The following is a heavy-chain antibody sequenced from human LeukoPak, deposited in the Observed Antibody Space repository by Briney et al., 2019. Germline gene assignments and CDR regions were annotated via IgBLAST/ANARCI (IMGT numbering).Heavy chain of an antibody. Sequence: SETLSLTCIVSGGSISTSAYYWGWIRQPPGEGLQWIGSIYYSGNTYYNSSLKSRVTISVDTSTSQFSLRLSSVTAADTAVYYCAREMATTRSYFDYWGQGTLVTVSS. V-gene: IGHV4-39*07. CDR3: AREMATTRSYFDY. J-gene: IGHJ4*02. CDR2: IYYSGNT. CDR1: GGSISTSAYY. D-gene: IGHD5-24*01.